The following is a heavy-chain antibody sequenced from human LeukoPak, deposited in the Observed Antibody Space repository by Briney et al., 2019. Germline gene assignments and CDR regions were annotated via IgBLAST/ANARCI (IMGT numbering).Heavy chain of an antibody. Sequence: TGRSLRLSCAASGFTFTSYAMHWVRQAPGKGLEWVAVTSYDGSNKYYADSVKGRFTISRDNSKNTLYLQMNSLRAEGTAVYYCARENLAAAGTDFDYWGQGTLVTVSS. CDR3: ARENLAAAGTDFDY. J-gene: IGHJ4*02. V-gene: IGHV3-30-3*01. D-gene: IGHD6-13*01. CDR1: GFTFTSYA. CDR2: TSYDGSNK.